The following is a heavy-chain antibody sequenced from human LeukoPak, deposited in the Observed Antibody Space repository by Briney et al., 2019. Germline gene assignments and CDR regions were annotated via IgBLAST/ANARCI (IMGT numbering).Heavy chain of an antibody. CDR1: GVTVSSNH. J-gene: IGHJ4*02. Sequence: GGSLRLSCAASGVTVSSNHMNWVRQAPGKGLEWVSVIYSGGSTYYGDSVKGRFTIFRDNSKNTVYLQMNSVGAEDTAVYYCATGRVFDYWGQGALVTVSS. CDR2: IYSGGST. V-gene: IGHV3-66*01. CDR3: ATGRVFDY.